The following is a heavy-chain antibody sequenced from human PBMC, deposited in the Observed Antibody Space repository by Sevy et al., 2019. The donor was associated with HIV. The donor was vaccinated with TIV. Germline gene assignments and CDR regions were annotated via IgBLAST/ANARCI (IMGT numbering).Heavy chain of an antibody. CDR3: ARDAGYCSSTSCYRGDYFDY. J-gene: IGHJ4*02. CDR2: IKEDGSEK. V-gene: IGHV3-7*01. CDR1: AFTFSGNW. D-gene: IGHD2-2*02. Sequence: GGSLRLSCAASAFTFSGNWMSWVRQAPGKGLEWVADIKEDGSEKYYVDSVKGRFTISRDNAKKSLYLQMNNLRAEDTAVYYCARDAGYCSSTSCYRGDYFDYWGQGTLVTVSS.